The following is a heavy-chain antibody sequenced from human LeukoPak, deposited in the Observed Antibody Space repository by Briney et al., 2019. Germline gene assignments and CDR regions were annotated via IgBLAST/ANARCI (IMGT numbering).Heavy chain of an antibody. D-gene: IGHD2-2*01. Sequence: GESLRLSCAASEFTFSSHSINWVRQAPRKGLEWVSSINRSGGSIYYPDSLKGRFTISRDNAKNSLYLQMNSLRAEDTAVYFCARSLKVSAALDVFDIWGQGTMVTVSS. V-gene: IGHV3-21*01. CDR1: EFTFSSHS. CDR3: ARSLKVSAALDVFDI. CDR2: INRSGGSI. J-gene: IGHJ3*02.